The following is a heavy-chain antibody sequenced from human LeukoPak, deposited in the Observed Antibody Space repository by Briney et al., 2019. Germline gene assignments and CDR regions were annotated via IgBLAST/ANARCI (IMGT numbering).Heavy chain of an antibody. CDR1: GDSITSGTYY. D-gene: IGHD6-13*01. V-gene: IGHV4-61*02. Sequence: SETLSLTCTVSGDSITSGTYYWTWIRQPAGKGLEWIGRISGSGTITYNPALQSRLTISIDTSKNQFSLKLMSVTAVDTAVYYCARGVIAAGGNDFDYWGQGTLVTVSS. CDR2: ISGSGTI. J-gene: IGHJ4*02. CDR3: ARGVIAAGGNDFDY.